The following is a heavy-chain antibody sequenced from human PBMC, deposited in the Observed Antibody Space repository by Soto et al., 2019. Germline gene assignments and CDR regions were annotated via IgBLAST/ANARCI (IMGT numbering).Heavy chain of an antibody. V-gene: IGHV3-23*01. J-gene: IGHJ6*02. D-gene: IGHD4-17*01. CDR2: ISGSGDNT. CDR1: GFTFSSYA. Sequence: EVQLLESGGGLVQPGGSLRLSCAASGFTFSSYAMSWVRQAPGKGLEWVSVISGSGDNTYYADSVKGRFTISRDNSKNTLYLQMNSQRAEDTAVDYCEKGYYGRYFYYSAMDVWGQGTTVTVSS. CDR3: EKGYYGRYFYYSAMDV.